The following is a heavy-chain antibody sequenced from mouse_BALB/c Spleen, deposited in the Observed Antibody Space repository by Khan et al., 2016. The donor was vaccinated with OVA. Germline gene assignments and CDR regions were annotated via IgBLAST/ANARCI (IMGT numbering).Heavy chain of an antibody. CDR1: GYTFTSYW. J-gene: IGHJ2*01. Sequence: QVQLQQPGAELVKAGASVKMSCKATGYTFTSYWMYWVKQRLGQGLEWFAETNPTNGRTYYNAKFKSKATLTVDKSSSTAYMLLSGPTSEDSAVYYCARSKVLVATCVDYGGQGTTLTVSS. CDR2: TNPTNGRT. D-gene: IGHD1-1*01. CDR3: ARSKVLVATCVDY. V-gene: IGHV1S81*02.